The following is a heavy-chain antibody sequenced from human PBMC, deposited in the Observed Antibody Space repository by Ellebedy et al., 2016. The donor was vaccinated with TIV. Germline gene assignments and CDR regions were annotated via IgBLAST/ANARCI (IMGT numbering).Heavy chain of an antibody. CDR2: IYSRGST. CDR3: ARDDSPLHYDSSGLLGLNWFEP. D-gene: IGHD3-22*01. V-gene: IGHV4-4*07. CDR1: GGSLGRYS. Sequence: MPSETLSLTCTVSGGSLGRYSWSWIRQPAGKGLEWIGHIYSRGSTNYNPSLKSRVTMSVDASKNQFSLRLNSVTAADTAMYYCARDDSPLHYDSSGLLGLNWFEPWGPGVQVIVSS. J-gene: IGHJ5*02.